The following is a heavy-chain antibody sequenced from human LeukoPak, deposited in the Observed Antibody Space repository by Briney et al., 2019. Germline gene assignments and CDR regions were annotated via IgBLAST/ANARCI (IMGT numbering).Heavy chain of an antibody. J-gene: IGHJ6*03. V-gene: IGHV3-11*01. Sequence: TGGSLRLSCAASGFTFSDYYMTWIRQAPGKGLECISYISTTGSVKGYADSLKGRFTISRDNAKKSLYLQMNSLGAEDTAVYYCARGYYNYYMDVWGKGTTVTVSS. CDR1: GFTFSDYY. D-gene: IGHD3-10*01. CDR2: ISTTGSVK. CDR3: ARGYYNYYMDV.